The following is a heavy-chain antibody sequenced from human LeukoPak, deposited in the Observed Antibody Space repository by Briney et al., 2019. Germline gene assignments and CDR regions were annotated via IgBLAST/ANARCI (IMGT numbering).Heavy chain of an antibody. J-gene: IGHJ3*02. D-gene: IGHD1-1*01. CDR1: GFTVSTYG. Sequence: GGSLRLSCAASGFTVSTYGMHWVRQAPGKGLEWVAVISSDGGSKNYADSVKNRFTISRDNSKNTLYVQMNSLRAEDMAVYYCARGLGGTGPDAFDIWGQGTVVTVSA. V-gene: IGHV3-30-3*01. CDR3: ARGLGGTGPDAFDI. CDR2: ISSDGGSK.